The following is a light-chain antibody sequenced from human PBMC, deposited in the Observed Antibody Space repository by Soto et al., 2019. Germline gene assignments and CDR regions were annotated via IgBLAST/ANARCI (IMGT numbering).Light chain of an antibody. CDR1: QSLIYSDGNTY. CDR2: KVS. J-gene: IGKJ2*01. CDR3: MQCTHWPYT. Sequence: DVVMTQSPLSLPVTLGQAASISCRSTQSLIYSDGNTYLTWFQQRPGRSPRRLIYKVSNRDSGVPDRFSGSGSGTDFTLKISRVEAEDIGVYYCMQCTHWPYTFGQGTKLEIK. V-gene: IGKV2-30*01.